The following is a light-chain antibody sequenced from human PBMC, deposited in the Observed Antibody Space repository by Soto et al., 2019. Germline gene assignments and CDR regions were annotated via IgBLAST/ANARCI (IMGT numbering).Light chain of an antibody. CDR2: EVS. J-gene: IGLJ1*01. Sequence: QSVLTQPASVSGSPGQSITISCTGTSSDVGGYNYVSWYQQHPGKAPKLMIYEVSNRPSGVSNRFSGSKSGNTASLTISGFQAEDEADYYCSSYTSSRTLEVFGTGTKVTVL. V-gene: IGLV2-14*01. CDR1: SSDVGGYNY. CDR3: SSYTSSRTLEV.